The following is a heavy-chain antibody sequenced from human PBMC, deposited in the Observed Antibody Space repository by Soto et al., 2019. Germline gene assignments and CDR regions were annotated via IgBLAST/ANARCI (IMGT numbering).Heavy chain of an antibody. V-gene: IGHV1-2*02. J-gene: IGHJ6*02. Sequence: VASVKVSCKASGYTFTGYYMHWVRQAPGQGLEWMGWINPNSGGTNYAQKFQGRVTMTRDTSISTAYMELSRLRSDDTAVYYCVYMVRGYHGMDVWGQGTTVTVSS. D-gene: IGHD3-10*01. CDR3: VYMVRGYHGMDV. CDR2: INPNSGGT. CDR1: GYTFTGYY.